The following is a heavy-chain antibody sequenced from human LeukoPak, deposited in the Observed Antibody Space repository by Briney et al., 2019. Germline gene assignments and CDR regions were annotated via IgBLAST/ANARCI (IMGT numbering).Heavy chain of an antibody. Sequence: GGSRRLSCAASGFTFSDAGMSWVRQAPGKGLEWVGRIKNKSTGVTSEYAAPVKGRFTISRDESKNTLYLQMNSLKSEDTAVYYCTSAIGGGRDPDFDYWGQGTLVTVSS. V-gene: IGHV3-15*01. CDR1: GFTFSDAG. D-gene: IGHD2-15*01. CDR2: IKNKSTGVTS. J-gene: IGHJ4*02. CDR3: TSAIGGGRDPDFDY.